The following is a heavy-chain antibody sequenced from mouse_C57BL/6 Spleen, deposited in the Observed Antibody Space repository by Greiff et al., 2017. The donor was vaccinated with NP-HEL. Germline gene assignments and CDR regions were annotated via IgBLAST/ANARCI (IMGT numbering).Heavy chain of an antibody. J-gene: IGHJ1*03. V-gene: IGHV1-82*01. D-gene: IGHD2-4*01. Sequence: QVQLKESGPELVKPGASVKLSCKASGYAFSSSWMNWVKQRPGKGLEWIGRIYPGDGDTNYNGKFKGKATLTADKSSSTAYMQLSSLTSEDAAVYCCARDYDYAYWYFDVWGTVTTVTVSS. CDR1: GYAFSSSW. CDR2: IYPGDGDT. CDR3: ARDYDYAYWYFDV.